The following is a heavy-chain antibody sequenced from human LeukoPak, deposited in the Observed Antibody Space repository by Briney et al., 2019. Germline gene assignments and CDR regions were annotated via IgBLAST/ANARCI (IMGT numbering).Heavy chain of an antibody. CDR1: GFTFSSEA. J-gene: IGHJ6*03. CDR3: ARGYYYYYLGV. CDR2: ISGGGGST. Sequence: PGGSLRLSCAASGFTFSSEAMSWVRQAPGKGLEWVSAISGGGGSTYYVDSVKGRFTISRDNAKNTLYLQMNSLRAEDLAMYFCARGYYYYYLGVWGKGTTVAVSS. V-gene: IGHV3-23*01.